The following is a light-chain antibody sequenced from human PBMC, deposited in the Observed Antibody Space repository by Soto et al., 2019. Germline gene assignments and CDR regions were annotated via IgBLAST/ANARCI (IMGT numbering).Light chain of an antibody. Sequence: EIVLTQSPGTLSLSPGERATLSCRASQSVSSSYFAWYQQKPGQAPRLLIYGASNRATGIPDRFSGSGSGTDFTLTISRLEAEDFAVYYCQQYGSSPRTFGQGTKVDI. CDR2: GAS. CDR1: QSVSSSY. J-gene: IGKJ1*01. V-gene: IGKV3-20*01. CDR3: QQYGSSPRT.